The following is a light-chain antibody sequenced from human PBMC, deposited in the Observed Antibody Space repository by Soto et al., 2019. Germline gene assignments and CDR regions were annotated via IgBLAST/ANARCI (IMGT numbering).Light chain of an antibody. Sequence: EIVLTQSPGTLSLSPGERGTLSCRASQSVSSSYLAWYQQKPGQAPRLLIYGASSRATGIPDRFSGSGSGTDFTLTINGLEPEDFAVYYCQQYATSPLTFGGGTKVEIK. V-gene: IGKV3-20*01. CDR3: QQYATSPLT. CDR1: QSVSSSY. J-gene: IGKJ4*01. CDR2: GAS.